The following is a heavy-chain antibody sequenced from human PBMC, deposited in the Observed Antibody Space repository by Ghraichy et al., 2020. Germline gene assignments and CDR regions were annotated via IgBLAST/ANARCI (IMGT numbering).Heavy chain of an antibody. D-gene: IGHD3-9*01. CDR1: GFTFSSHY. CDR3: ARESVLTGMGDDASDI. CDR2: IKQDGSDT. J-gene: IGHJ3*02. V-gene: IGHV3-7*03. Sequence: GGSLRLSCAASGFTFSSHYMTWVRQAPGKGLEWVANIKQDGSDTFYLDSVRGRFTISRDNAKNSLYLQMNSLRADDTAVYYCARESVLTGMGDDASDIWGPGTMVTVSS.